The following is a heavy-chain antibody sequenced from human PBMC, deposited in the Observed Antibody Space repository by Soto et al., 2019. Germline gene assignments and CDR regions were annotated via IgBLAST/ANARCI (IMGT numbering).Heavy chain of an antibody. Sequence: LRLSCAASGFTFDDYAMHWVRQAPGKGLEWVSGLSWNSGTIVYADSVKGRFTISRDNAKNSLYLQMNSLRAEDTALYYCAKDGGCSWYSFDYWGQGTPCTVSS. D-gene: IGHD6-13*01. J-gene: IGHJ4*02. V-gene: IGHV3-9*01. CDR2: LSWNSGTI. CDR3: AKDGGCSWYSFDY. CDR1: GFTFDDYA.